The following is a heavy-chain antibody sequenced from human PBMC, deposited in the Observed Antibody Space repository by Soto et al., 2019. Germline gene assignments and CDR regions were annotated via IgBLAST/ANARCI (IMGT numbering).Heavy chain of an antibody. V-gene: IGHV4-59*01. CDR2: IFYSGST. CDR3: ASMIGDPVLSFDS. D-gene: IGHD3-10*02. CDR1: GGSISSYY. Sequence: SETLSLTCTVSGGSISSYYWSWIRQPPGKGLEWIGFIFYSGSTSYNPSLKSRVTMSIDTSEYQFSLKLNSVTAADTAVYYCASMIGDPVLSFDSWGQGTLVTVSS. J-gene: IGHJ5*01.